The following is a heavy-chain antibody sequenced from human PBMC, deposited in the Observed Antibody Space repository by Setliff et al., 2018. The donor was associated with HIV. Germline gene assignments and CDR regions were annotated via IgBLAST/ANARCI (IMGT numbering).Heavy chain of an antibody. CDR1: RSIFSSDA. CDR2: SGSGGNT. Sequence: GGSLRLSCAASRSIFSSDAMSWVRQAPGKGLVWVASSGSGGNTYYADSVKGRFAISGDPSTNTLYLQMNRLSAEDTAVYYCARDLDPYFAMAVWGQGTMVTVSS. V-gene: IGHV3-23*01. CDR3: ARDLDPYFAMAV. J-gene: IGHJ6*02.